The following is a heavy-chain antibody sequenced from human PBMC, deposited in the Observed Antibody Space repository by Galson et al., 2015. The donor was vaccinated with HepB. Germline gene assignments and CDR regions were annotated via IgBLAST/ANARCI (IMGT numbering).Heavy chain of an antibody. CDR3: ARNYGGKPPASPDY. V-gene: IGHV3-33*01. CDR2: IWYDGSNK. J-gene: IGHJ4*02. Sequence: SLRLSCAASGFTFSSYGMHWVRQAPGEGLEWVAVIWYDGSNKYYADSVKGRFTISRDNSKNTLYLQMNSLRAEDTAVYYCARNYGGKPPASPDYWGQGTLVTVSS. D-gene: IGHD4-23*01. CDR1: GFTFSSYG.